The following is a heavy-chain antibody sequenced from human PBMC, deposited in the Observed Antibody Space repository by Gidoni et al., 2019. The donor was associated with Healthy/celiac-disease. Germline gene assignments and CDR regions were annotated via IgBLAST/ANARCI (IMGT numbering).Heavy chain of an antibody. CDR3: ARGGSVLPYSYGLGGGRSGSYFDY. V-gene: IGHV4-30-2*01. J-gene: IGHJ4*02. Sequence: QLQLQESGSGLVKPSQTLSLTCAVSGGHLSSCCYSLRRSRRPPGKGLGWLGYLYHIGSTYYNPSLKSRVTISVDRSKNQFSLKLSSVPAADTAVYYCARGGSVLPYSYGLGGGRSGSYFDYWGQGTLVTVSS. D-gene: IGHD5-18*01. CDR1: GGHLSSCCYS. CDR2: LYHIGST.